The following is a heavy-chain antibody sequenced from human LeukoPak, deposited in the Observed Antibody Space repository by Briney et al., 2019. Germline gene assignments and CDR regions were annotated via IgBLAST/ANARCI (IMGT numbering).Heavy chain of an antibody. CDR3: ARLSRIAAAAECNWFDP. J-gene: IGHJ5*02. CDR2: IYPGDSDT. Sequence: GESLQISCKGSGYSFTSYWIGWVRQMPGKGLEWMGIIYPGDSDTRYSPSFQGQVTISADKSISTAYLQWSSLKASDTAMYYCARLSRIAAAAECNWFDPWGQGTLVTVSS. D-gene: IGHD6-13*01. V-gene: IGHV5-51*01. CDR1: GYSFTSYW.